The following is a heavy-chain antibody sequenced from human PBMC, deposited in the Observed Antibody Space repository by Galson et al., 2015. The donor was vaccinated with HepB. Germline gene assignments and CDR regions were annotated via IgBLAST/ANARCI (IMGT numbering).Heavy chain of an antibody. Sequence: SVKVSCKASGYTFTGYYMHWVRQAPGQGLEWMGRINPNSGGTNYAQKFQGRVTMTRDTSISTAYMELSRLRSDDTAVYYCARGVRWEKYCSSTSCYYNWFDPWGQGTLVTVSS. CDR1: GYTFTGYY. CDR3: ARGVRWEKYCSSTSCYYNWFDP. CDR2: INPNSGGT. V-gene: IGHV1-2*06. J-gene: IGHJ5*02. D-gene: IGHD2-2*01.